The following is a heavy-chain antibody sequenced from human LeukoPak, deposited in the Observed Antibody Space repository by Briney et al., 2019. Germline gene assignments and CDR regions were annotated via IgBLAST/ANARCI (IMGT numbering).Heavy chain of an antibody. D-gene: IGHD4-17*01. CDR1: GFTFRSCG. V-gene: IGHV3-33*06. CDR3: AKGGDFGDYPTTYYFDY. Sequence: GGSLRLSCAASGFTFRSCGMHWVRQARGKGPEWVAAIWYDGTNKYYVVSVKGRFTISRDNSKNTLSLQMNSLRVEDTAVYYCAKGGDFGDYPTTYYFDYWGQGTLVTVSS. J-gene: IGHJ4*02. CDR2: IWYDGTNK.